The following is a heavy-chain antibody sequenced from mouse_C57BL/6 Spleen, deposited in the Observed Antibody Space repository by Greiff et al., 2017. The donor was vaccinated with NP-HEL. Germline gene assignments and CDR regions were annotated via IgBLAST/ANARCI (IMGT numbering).Heavy chain of an antibody. J-gene: IGHJ1*03. Sequence: VQVVESGPGLVQPSQRLSITCTVSGFSLTSYGVHWVRQSPGKGLEWLGVIWSGGSTDYNAAFISRLSISKDNSKSQVFFKMNSLQADDTAIYYCARGKTTTVVPYWYFDVWGTGTTVTVAS. D-gene: IGHD1-1*01. V-gene: IGHV2-2*01. CDR2: IWSGGST. CDR1: GFSLTSYG. CDR3: ARGKTTTVVPYWYFDV.